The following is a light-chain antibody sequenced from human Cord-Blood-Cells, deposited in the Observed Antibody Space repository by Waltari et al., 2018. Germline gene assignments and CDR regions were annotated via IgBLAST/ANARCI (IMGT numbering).Light chain of an antibody. J-gene: IGKJ4*01. CDR3: QQSYSTPLT. CDR2: AAS. Sequence: DIQMTQSPSSLSASVGDRVTITCRSSPSISSYLNWYQQKPGKAPNLLIYAASGLQSGVPSRFSGSGSGTEFTLTISSLQHEDFATYYCQQSYSTPLTFGGGTKVEIK. V-gene: IGKV1-39*01. CDR1: PSISSY.